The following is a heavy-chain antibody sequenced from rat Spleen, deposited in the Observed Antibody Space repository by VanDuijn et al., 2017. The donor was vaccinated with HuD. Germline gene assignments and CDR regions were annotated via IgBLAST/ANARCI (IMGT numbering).Heavy chain of an antibody. Sequence: EVQLVESGGGLVQPGRSLKLSCAASGFTFSNYGMAWVRQAPTKGLEWVASITNSGGSTYYRDSVKGRFTISRDNAKSTLYLQMDSLRSEDTATYYCTTVPYYRSYMGGQGVMVTVSS. CDR1: GFTFSNYG. D-gene: IGHD1-2*01. J-gene: IGHJ2*01. CDR3: TTVPYYRSYM. CDR2: ITNSGGST. V-gene: IGHV5-27*01.